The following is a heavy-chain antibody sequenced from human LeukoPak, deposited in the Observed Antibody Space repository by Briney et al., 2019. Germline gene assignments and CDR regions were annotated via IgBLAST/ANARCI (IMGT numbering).Heavy chain of an antibody. D-gene: IGHD2-21*01. J-gene: IGHJ4*02. CDR3: AKAYCGGDCYSRLYYFDY. V-gene: IGHV3-30*18. CDR1: GFTFSSYG. Sequence: GGSLRLSCAASGFTFSSYGMHWVRQAPGKGLEWVAVISYDGSNKYYADSVKGRFTISRDNPKNTLYLQMNSLRAEDTAVYYCAKAYCGGDCYSRLYYFDYWGQGTLVTVSS. CDR2: ISYDGSNK.